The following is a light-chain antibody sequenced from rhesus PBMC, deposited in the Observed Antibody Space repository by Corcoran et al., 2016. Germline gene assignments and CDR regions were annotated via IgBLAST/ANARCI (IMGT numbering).Light chain of an antibody. CDR1: QSVSSN. CDR2: DAS. CDR3: QQYSKWPLT. Sequence: EIVMTQSPATLSLSPGERATLSCRASQSVSSNRAWYQQKPGQPPRLLRYDASRRATGVPDRFSGGGSGTDVTLTISSLEPEDLAVYYCQQYSKWPLTFGGGTKVEIK. J-gene: IGKJ4*01. V-gene: IGKV3-42*03.